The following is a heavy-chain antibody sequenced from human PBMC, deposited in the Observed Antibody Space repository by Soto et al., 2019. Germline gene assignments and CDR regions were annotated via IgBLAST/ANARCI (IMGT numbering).Heavy chain of an antibody. CDR1: GFAFNTYS. CDR2: ISYDGSNK. CDR3: AKVSPMGYFFDF. Sequence: GGSLRLSRAASGFAFNTYSMHWVRQAPGRGLEWVAVISYDGSNKFYADSVKGRFTISRDNSKNTLYLEMDSLRGEDTAVYYCAKVSPMGYFFDFWGQGTLVTVSS. V-gene: IGHV3-30-3*01. J-gene: IGHJ4*02.